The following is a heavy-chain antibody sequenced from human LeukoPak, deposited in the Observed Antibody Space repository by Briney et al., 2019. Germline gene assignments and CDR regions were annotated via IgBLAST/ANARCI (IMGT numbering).Heavy chain of an antibody. V-gene: IGHV3-23*01. CDR2: INSDSADI. D-gene: IGHD1-14*01. Sequence: GGSLRLSCAASGFTFSSYSMNWVRQAPGKGLEWVSVINSDSADIHYADSVKGRFTISRDNSKNTLYLQMNSLRADDTAVYYCAKYRTTSAPPRNFDYWGQGTLLTVSS. CDR3: AKYRTTSAPPRNFDY. CDR1: GFTFSSYS. J-gene: IGHJ4*02.